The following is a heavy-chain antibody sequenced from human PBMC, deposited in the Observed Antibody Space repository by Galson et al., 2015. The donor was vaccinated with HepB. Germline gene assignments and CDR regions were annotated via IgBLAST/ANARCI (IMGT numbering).Heavy chain of an antibody. D-gene: IGHD2-15*01. CDR3: ARHQTDWPYDSRPTPTDALDI. CDR2: IHNSGST. J-gene: IGHJ3*02. Sequence: ETLSLTCTVSGDSISSTNYYWGWIRRPPGKGLEWIGTIHNSGSTYYNPSLRSRVMISVDTSKNQFSLKLSSVSAADTAVYHCARHQTDWPYDSRPTPTDALDIWGQGTMVTVSS. CDR1: GDSISSTNYY. V-gene: IGHV4-39*01.